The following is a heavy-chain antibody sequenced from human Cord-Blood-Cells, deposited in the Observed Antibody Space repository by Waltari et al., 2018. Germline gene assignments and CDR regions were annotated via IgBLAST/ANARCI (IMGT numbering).Heavy chain of an antibody. CDR1: GGSISSYY. V-gene: IGHV4-59*01. D-gene: IGHD5-18*01. J-gene: IGHJ4*02. CDR3: ARGDVGYSYGYFDY. Sequence: QVQLQESGPGLVKPSATLSLTWTVSGGSISSYYWSWIRQPPGKGLEWIGYIYYSGSTNYNPSLKSRVTISVDTSKNQFSLKLSSVTAADTAVYYCARGDVGYSYGYFDYWGQGTLVTVSS. CDR2: IYYSGST.